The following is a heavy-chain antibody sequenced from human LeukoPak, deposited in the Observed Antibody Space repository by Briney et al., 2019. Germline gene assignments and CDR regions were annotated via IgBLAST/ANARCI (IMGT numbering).Heavy chain of an antibody. Sequence: SETLSLTCAVYGGSFSGYYWSWIRQPPGKGLEWIGEINHSGSTNYNPSLKSRVTISVDTSKNQFSLKLSSVTAADTAVYYCARDPTYYYDSSGRNDAFDIWGQGTMVTVSS. CDR2: INHSGST. V-gene: IGHV4-34*01. CDR3: ARDPTYYYDSSGRNDAFDI. CDR1: GGSFSGYY. D-gene: IGHD3-22*01. J-gene: IGHJ3*02.